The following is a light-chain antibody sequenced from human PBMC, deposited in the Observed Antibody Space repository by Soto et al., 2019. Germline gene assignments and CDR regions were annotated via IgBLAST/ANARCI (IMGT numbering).Light chain of an antibody. CDR3: QQYYNPPLT. J-gene: IGKJ1*01. Sequence: DTGMSQSPASLAVSLGGRATINCKSSQRLLYRSNNKNYLAWYQHKAGQPPKLLIYWASTRDSGVPDPFSVSGSWTDFTLTINDVQAEAVAVYYCQQYYNPPLTFGQGTKVEI. CDR1: QRLLYRSNNKNY. CDR2: WAS. V-gene: IGKV4-1*01.